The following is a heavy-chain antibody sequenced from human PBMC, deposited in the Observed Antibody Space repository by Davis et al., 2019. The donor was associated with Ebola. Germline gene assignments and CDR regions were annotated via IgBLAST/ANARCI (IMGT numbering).Heavy chain of an antibody. J-gene: IGHJ4*02. D-gene: IGHD2-2*01. CDR3: ARGRGDCKSTSCFIDY. CDR2: SNSDGSST. CDR1: GFTFSNYG. Sequence: GESLKISCAATGFTFSNYGMHWVRQAPGKGLVWVSRSNSDGSSTTYADSVKGRFTISRDNAKNTLYLQMNSLSAEDTAVYYCARGRGDCKSTSCFIDYWGQGTLVTVSS. V-gene: IGHV3-74*01.